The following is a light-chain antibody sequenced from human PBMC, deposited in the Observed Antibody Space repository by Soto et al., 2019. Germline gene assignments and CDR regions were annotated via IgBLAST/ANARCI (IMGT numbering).Light chain of an antibody. V-gene: IGKV3-11*01. CDR1: QSVRSH. J-gene: IGKJ5*01. Sequence: ENVFTQSPATLSFSAAERSTLSCRGSQSVRSHLVWYQQKPGQAPRLLIYEASNRATGIPARFSGSGSGTDFTLTISSLEPEDFAVYYCQQRSDWPITFGQGTRLEIK. CDR2: EAS. CDR3: QQRSDWPIT.